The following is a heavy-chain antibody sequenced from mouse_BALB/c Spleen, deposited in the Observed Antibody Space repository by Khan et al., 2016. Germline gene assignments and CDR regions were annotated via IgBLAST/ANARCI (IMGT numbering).Heavy chain of an antibody. CDR2: IRTKSNKYET. Sequence: EVQLVVTGGGSVQPKGSLKLSCAASGFTFNTNAMNWVRQAPGKGLEWVARIRTKSNKYETYYADSVKDRFTISRDDSQSMLYLQMNNLKTEDTAMYYCVSWDYWGQGTTLTVSS. CDR3: VSWDY. CDR1: GFTFNTNA. J-gene: IGHJ2*01. V-gene: IGHV10S3*01.